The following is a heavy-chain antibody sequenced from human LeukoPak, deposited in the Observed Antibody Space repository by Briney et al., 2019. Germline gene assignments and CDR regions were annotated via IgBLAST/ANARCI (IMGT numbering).Heavy chain of an antibody. J-gene: IGHJ4*02. CDR3: ARDRAPYYDILTGYLEIDS. V-gene: IGHV3-11*04. Sequence: PGGSLRLSCAASGFTFSDYYMSWIRQAPGKGLEWVSYISSSGSTIYYADSVKGRFTISRDNAKNSLYLQMNSLRAEDTAMYYCARDRAPYYDILTGYLEIDSWGQGTLVTVSS. CDR1: GFTFSDYY. D-gene: IGHD3-9*01. CDR2: ISSSGSTI.